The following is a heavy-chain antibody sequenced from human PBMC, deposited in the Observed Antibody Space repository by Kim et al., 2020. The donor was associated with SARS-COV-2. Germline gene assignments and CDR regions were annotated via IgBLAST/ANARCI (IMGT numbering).Heavy chain of an antibody. D-gene: IGHD1-7*01. J-gene: IGHJ4*02. Sequence: ADSVKGRFTIARDNSKNTLYLQMNSLRAEDTAVYYCAKDQDWNYGNYFDYWGQGTLVTVSS. CDR3: AKDQDWNYGNYFDY. V-gene: IGHV3-30*02.